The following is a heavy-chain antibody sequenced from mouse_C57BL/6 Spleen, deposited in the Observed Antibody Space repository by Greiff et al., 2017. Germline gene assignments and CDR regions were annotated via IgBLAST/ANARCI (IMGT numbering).Heavy chain of an antibody. Sequence: VQLQQPGAELVKPGASVKMSCKASGYTFTSYWITWVKQRPGQGLEWIGDIYPGSGSTNYNEKFKSKATLTVDTSSSTAYMQLSSLTYEDSAVYYCARSYYGSSYGDYWGQGTTLTVSS. CDR1: GYTFTSYW. D-gene: IGHD1-1*01. CDR2: IYPGSGST. J-gene: IGHJ2*01. CDR3: ARSYYGSSYGDY. V-gene: IGHV1-55*01.